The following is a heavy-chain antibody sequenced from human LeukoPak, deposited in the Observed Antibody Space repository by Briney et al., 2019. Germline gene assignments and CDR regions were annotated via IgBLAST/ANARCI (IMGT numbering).Heavy chain of an antibody. CDR2: IYHSGST. Sequence: PSGTLSLTCAVSGGSISSSNWWSWVRQPPGKGLEWIGEIYHSGSTNYNPSLKSRVTISVDKSKNQFSLKLSSVTAADTAVYYCARGTIRLWFGESPHGMDVWGQGTTVTVSS. CDR3: ARGTIRLWFGESPHGMDV. CDR1: GGSISSSNW. D-gene: IGHD3-10*01. J-gene: IGHJ6*02. V-gene: IGHV4-4*02.